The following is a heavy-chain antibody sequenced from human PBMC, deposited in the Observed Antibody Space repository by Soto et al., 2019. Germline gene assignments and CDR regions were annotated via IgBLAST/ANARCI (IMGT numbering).Heavy chain of an antibody. D-gene: IGHD6-19*01. Sequence: SETLSLTCTVSGGSISSSSYFWGWICQPPGKGLEWIGSIYYSGSTYYNPSLKSRVTVSVDTSKNQFSLKLSSVTAADTAVYYCARDESIAVAGTFYGMDVWGQGTTVTVSS. V-gene: IGHV4-39*07. J-gene: IGHJ6*02. CDR3: ARDESIAVAGTFYGMDV. CDR2: IYYSGST. CDR1: GGSISSSSYF.